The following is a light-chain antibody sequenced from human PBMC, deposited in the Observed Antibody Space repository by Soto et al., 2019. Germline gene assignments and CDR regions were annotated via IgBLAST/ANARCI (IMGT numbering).Light chain of an antibody. V-gene: IGLV1-44*01. CDR3: AGWDDSLDGWV. J-gene: IGLJ3*02. CDR1: NFNIGSNT. Sequence: QSVLTQPPSASGTPGQRVTISCSGSNFNIGSNTVNWYQQVPGTAPKLLIYSNVQRPSGVPDRFSGSKSGTSASLAISGLQSDDEADYYCAGWDDSLDGWVFGGGTKLTV. CDR2: SNV.